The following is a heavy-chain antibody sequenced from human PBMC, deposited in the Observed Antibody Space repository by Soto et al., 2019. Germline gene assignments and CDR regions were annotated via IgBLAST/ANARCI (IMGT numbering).Heavy chain of an antibody. J-gene: IGHJ1*01. CDR2: FVERGATT. D-gene: IGHD2-15*01. CDR3: AQSIETTYCSGSSCYDWGEYFQL. V-gene: IGHV3-23*01. Sequence: EVHLLESGGDLVQPGGSLRPPCEAPESTFGTVALVGAAQPQGRGRGGVQRFVERGATTKYADSVKGRFTVSRDNSQNTLYLQMNSLRAEDTAVYYCAQSIETTYCSGSSCYDWGEYFQLWGQGTLVSVSS. CDR1: ESTFGTVA.